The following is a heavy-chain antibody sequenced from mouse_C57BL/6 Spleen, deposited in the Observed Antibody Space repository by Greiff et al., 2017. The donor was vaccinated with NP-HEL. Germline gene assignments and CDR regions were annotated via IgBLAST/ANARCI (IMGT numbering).Heavy chain of an antibody. Sequence: QVHVKQPGAELVKPGASVKVSCKASGYTFTSYWMHWVKQRPGQGLEWIGRIHPSDSDTNYNQKFKGKATLTVDKSSSTAYMQLSSLTSEDSAVYYCAIGAQALFAYWGQGTLVTVSA. CDR1: GYTFTSYW. J-gene: IGHJ3*01. CDR3: AIGAQALFAY. D-gene: IGHD3-2*02. V-gene: IGHV1-74*01. CDR2: IHPSDSDT.